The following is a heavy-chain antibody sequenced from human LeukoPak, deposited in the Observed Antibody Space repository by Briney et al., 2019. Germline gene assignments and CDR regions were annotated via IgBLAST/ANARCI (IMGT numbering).Heavy chain of an antibody. J-gene: IGHJ4*02. V-gene: IGHV4-39*01. CDR2: IYYSGST. Sequence: SETLSLTCTVSGGSISSSSYYWGWIRQPPGKGLEWIGSIYYSGSTYYNPSLKSRVTISVDTSKNQFSLKLSSVTAADTAVYYCARRVWEPSGFDYWGQGTLVTVPS. CDR1: GGSISSSSYY. CDR3: ARRVWEPSGFDY. D-gene: IGHD1-26*01.